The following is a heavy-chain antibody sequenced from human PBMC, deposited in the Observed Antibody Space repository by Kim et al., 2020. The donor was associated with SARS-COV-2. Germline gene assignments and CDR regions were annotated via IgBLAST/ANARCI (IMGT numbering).Heavy chain of an antibody. Sequence: GGSLRLSCAASGFTFSSYGMHWVRQAPGKGLEWVAVIWYDGSNKYYADSVKGRFTISRDNSKNTLYLQMNSLRAEDTAVYYCARGCSSTSCYYFDYWGQGTLVTVSS. CDR3: ARGCSSTSCYYFDY. CDR2: IWYDGSNK. D-gene: IGHD2-2*01. J-gene: IGHJ4*02. V-gene: IGHV3-33*01. CDR1: GFTFSSYG.